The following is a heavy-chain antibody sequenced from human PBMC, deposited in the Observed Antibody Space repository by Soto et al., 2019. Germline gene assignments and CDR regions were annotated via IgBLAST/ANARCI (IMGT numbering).Heavy chain of an antibody. CDR2: IKQDGSEK. J-gene: IGHJ4*02. Sequence: PASGFTFSSYWMSWVRQAPGKGLEWVANIKQDGSEKYYVDSVKGRFTISRDNAKNSLYLQMNSLRAEDTGVHSCANAPMPVTGKACDYWGQGTLVTVSS. D-gene: IGHD2-2*01. V-gene: IGHV3-7*01. CDR1: GFTFSSYW. CDR3: ANAPMPVTGKACDY.